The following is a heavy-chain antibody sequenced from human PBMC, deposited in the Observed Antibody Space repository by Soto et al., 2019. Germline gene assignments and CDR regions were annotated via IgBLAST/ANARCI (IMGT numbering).Heavy chain of an antibody. J-gene: IGHJ6*02. V-gene: IGHV1-18*01. CDR2: ISVYNGNT. D-gene: IGHD2-21*01. CDR1: GYTFTSYG. CDR3: ARVSPPEFHYYGMDV. Sequence: QVQLVQSGAEVKNPGASVKVSCKASGYTFTSYGISWVRQAPGQGLEWMGWISVYNGNTNYAQKLQGRVTMTTDTSTSTAYMELRSLRSDDTAVYYCARVSPPEFHYYGMDVWGQGTTVTVSS.